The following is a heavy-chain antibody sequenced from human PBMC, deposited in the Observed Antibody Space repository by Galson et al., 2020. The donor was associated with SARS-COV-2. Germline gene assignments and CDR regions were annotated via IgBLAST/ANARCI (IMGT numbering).Heavy chain of an antibody. CDR3: ARVGDMATTPADYFYYGLDV. D-gene: IGHD3-16*01. CDR2: ISAGGTYI. Sequence: VGSLRLSCAASGFPFSSYSLNWVRQAPGKGLEWLSSISAGGTYIFYADSVKGRFTISRDNAKNSLFLQMNSLRADDTAVYYCARVGDMATTPADYFYYGLDVWGPGTTVTVSS. CDR1: GFPFSSYS. J-gene: IGHJ6*02. V-gene: IGHV3-21*01.